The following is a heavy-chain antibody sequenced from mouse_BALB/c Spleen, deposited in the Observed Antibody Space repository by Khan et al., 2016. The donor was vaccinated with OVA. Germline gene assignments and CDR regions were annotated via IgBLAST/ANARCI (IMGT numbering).Heavy chain of an antibody. D-gene: IGHD3-3*01. Sequence: EVQLQESGPGLVKPSQSLSLSCTVTGYSFTSGYGWYLIRQFPGNKLEWMGYIRYSGSTYYNPSFKSRISITRDTSKNQFFLQVNSVTTEDTATYYCARRSRIKYWGQGTTLTVAS. CDR3: ARRSRIKY. CDR1: GYSFTSGYG. CDR2: IRYSGST. V-gene: IGHV3-1*02. J-gene: IGHJ2*01.